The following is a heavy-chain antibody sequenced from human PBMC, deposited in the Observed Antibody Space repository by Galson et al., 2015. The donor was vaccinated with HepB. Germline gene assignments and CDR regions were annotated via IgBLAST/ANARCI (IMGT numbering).Heavy chain of an antibody. CDR3: ARDLAAETTDAFDI. CDR1: GYSFTNYG. V-gene: IGHV1-18*01. Sequence: SVKVSCKASGYSFTNYGITWVRQAPGQGLQWMGWISGYNARTMYAQDLQDRVTKTIDTSTTTASMEVRRLTSDDTAIYYCARDLAAETTDAFDIWGQGTMVTVSS. CDR2: ISGYNART. J-gene: IGHJ3*02. D-gene: IGHD6-13*01.